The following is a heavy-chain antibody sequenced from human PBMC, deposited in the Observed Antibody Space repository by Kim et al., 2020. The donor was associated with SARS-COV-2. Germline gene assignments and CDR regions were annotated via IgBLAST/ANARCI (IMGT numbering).Heavy chain of an antibody. V-gene: IGHV3-9*01. D-gene: IGHD3-9*01. CDR1: GFTFDDYA. CDR3: AKDAVLRYFESTWGSFDI. Sequence: GGSLRLSCAASGFTFDDYAMHWVRQAPGKGLEWVSGISWNSYSIGYADSVKGRFTISRDNAKNSLYLQMNSLRAEDTAVYYCAKDAVLRYFESTWGSFDIWGQGTMVTVSS. CDR2: ISWNSYSI. J-gene: IGHJ3*02.